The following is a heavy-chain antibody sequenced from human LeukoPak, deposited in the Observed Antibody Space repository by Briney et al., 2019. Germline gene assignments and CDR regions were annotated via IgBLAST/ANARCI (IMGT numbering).Heavy chain of an antibody. CDR1: GFTFISHT. V-gene: IGHV3-23*01. J-gene: IGHJ6*03. D-gene: IGHD3-16*01. CDR2: VSGNGANT. Sequence: PGESLRLSCAASGFTFISHTMSWIRQAPGKGLEWVSGVSGNGANTYYADSVKGRFTISRDKVVNTLYLQMNSLRLDDTAVYYCARLGNTVQGISYYYYYMDVWGKGTTVTVSS. CDR3: ARLGNTVQGISYYYYYMDV.